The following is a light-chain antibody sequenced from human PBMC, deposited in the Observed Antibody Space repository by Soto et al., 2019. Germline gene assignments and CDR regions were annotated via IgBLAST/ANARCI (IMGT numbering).Light chain of an antibody. Sequence: DIQMTQSPSSVSASVGDRVTITCRASQGISSWLAWHQQKPGQAPKLLIYGASTLPSGVPSRFIGSGSGTDFNLTISSLQPEDFAAYYCQQANSFPWTFGQGTMVEIK. CDR3: QQANSFPWT. CDR2: GAS. J-gene: IGKJ1*01. V-gene: IGKV1-12*01. CDR1: QGISSW.